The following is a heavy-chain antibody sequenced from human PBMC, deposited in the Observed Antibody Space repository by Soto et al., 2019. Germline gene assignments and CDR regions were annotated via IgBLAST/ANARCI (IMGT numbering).Heavy chain of an antibody. V-gene: IGHV3-11*01. CDR1: GFTFSDYY. CDR2: ISSSGSTI. CDR3: ARERFGNVLYDSSGYYYDWFDP. D-gene: IGHD3-22*01. Sequence: PGGSLRLSCAASGFTFSDYYMSWIRQAPGKGLEWVSYISSSGSTIYYADSVKGRFTISRDNAKNSLYLQMNNLRAEDTAVYYCARERFGNVLYDSSGYYYDWFDPWGQGTLVTVSS. J-gene: IGHJ5*02.